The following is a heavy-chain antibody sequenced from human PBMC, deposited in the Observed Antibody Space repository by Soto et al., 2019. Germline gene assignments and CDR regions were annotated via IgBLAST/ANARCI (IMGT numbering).Heavy chain of an antibody. CDR2: IAFDGSIQ. CDR3: ARWKGGNSGYGLDV. CDR1: GFTFSGHG. D-gene: IGHD3-16*01. V-gene: IGHV3-33*01. J-gene: IGHJ6*02. Sequence: QVQLVESGGGVVQPGRSLRLSCLASGFTFSGHGMHWVRQAPGKGLEWVALIAFDGSIQYYRDAVKGRFTISRDNSKSVWYMQMNSLRAEDTAVYYCARWKGGNSGYGLDVWGQGTTVTVSS.